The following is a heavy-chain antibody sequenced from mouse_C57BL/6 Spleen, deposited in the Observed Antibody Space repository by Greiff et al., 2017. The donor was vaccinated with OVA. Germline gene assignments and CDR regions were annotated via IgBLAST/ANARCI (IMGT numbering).Heavy chain of an antibody. Sequence: QVQLQQPGAELVKPGASVKMSCKASGYTFTSYWITWVKQRPGQGLEWIGDIYPGSGNTNYNEKFKSKATLTVDTSSSTAYMQLSSLTSEDSAVYYCARGDVYYGEYAMDYWGQGTSVTVAS. CDR1: GYTFTSYW. V-gene: IGHV1-55*01. CDR3: ARGDVYYGEYAMDY. CDR2: IYPGSGNT. J-gene: IGHJ4*01. D-gene: IGHD2-3*01.